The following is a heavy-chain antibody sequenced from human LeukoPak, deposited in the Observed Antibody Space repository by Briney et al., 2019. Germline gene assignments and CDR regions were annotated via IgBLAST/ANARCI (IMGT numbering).Heavy chain of an antibody. CDR2: IYHSGST. Sequence: PSETLSLTCTVSGYSISSGYYWGWIRQPPGKGLEWIGSIYHSGSTYYNPSLKSRVTISVDTSKNQFSLKLSSVTAADTAVYYCARPYYGYGSGYYDSLTHAFDIWGQGTMVTVSS. D-gene: IGHD3-22*01. J-gene: IGHJ3*02. CDR1: GYSISSGYY. CDR3: ARPYYGYGSGYYDSLTHAFDI. V-gene: IGHV4-38-2*02.